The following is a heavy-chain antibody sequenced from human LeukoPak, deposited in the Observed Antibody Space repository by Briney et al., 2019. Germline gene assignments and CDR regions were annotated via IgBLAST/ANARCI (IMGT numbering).Heavy chain of an antibody. J-gene: IGHJ4*02. Sequence: GGSLRLSCAASGSTVRSNYMNWVRQAPGKGLEWVSVIYSGGSTYYADSVKGRFTISRDNSKNTLYLQVNSLRAEDTAVYYCAREGTWSYYYDYWGQGTLVTVSS. V-gene: IGHV3-66*01. CDR1: GSTVRSNY. CDR2: IYSGGST. D-gene: IGHD1-26*01. CDR3: AREGTWSYYYDY.